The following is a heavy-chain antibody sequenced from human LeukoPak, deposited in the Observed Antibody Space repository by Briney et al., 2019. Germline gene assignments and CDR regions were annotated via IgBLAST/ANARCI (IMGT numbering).Heavy chain of an antibody. CDR3: ARKRARGLDY. J-gene: IGHJ4*02. Sequence: PGGSLRLSCAASGFTFSNFAMSWVRQAPGKGLEWVSAFSGSNNYTYYTDAVKGRFTISRDNAKNSLYLQMNSLRAEDTAVYYCARKRARGLDYWGQGTLVTVSS. V-gene: IGHV3-21*01. D-gene: IGHD3-10*01. CDR1: GFTFSNFA. CDR2: FSGSNNYT.